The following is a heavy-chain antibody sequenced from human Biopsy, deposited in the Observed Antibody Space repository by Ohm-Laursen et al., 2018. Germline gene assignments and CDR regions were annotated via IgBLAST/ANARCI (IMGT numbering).Heavy chain of an antibody. D-gene: IGHD3-22*01. CDR3: VRGVDYYDPYHYYALDV. CDR1: GESFNGYY. J-gene: IGHJ6*02. V-gene: IGHV4-34*01. Sequence: SETLSLTWAVYGESFNGYYWSWIRQTPGKGLEWIGEINHSGRTNYNPPLKSRVTISVDTSKNQFPLKVRLVTAADTAVYYCVRGVDYYDPYHYYALDVWGQGTTVTVSS. CDR2: INHSGRT.